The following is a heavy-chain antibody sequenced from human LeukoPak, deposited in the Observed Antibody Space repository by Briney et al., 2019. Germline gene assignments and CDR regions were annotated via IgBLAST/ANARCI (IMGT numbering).Heavy chain of an antibody. CDR1: GGTFSSYA. CDR2: IIPIFGTA. J-gene: IGHJ6*03. V-gene: IGHV1-69*05. CDR3: ARATFVVQQLFPDSHFGYMDV. D-gene: IGHD6-13*01. Sequence: ASVKVSCKASGGTFSSYAISWVRQAPGQGLEWMGGIIPIFGTANYAQKFQGRVTITTDESTSTAYMELSSLRSEDTAVYYCARATFVVQQLFPDSHFGYMDVWGKGTTVTVSS.